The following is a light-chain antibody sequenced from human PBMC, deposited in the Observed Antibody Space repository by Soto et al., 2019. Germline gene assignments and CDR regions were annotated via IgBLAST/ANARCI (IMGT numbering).Light chain of an antibody. V-gene: IGLV1-40*01. Sequence: QSALTQPASVSGAPGQRVTISCTWSSSNIGAGYDVHWYQQLPGTAPKLLIYANTFRPSGVPDRFSGSKSGTSASLAITGLQAEDEADYYCQSYDSSLSGYVFGTGTKVTVL. J-gene: IGLJ1*01. CDR1: SSNIGAGYD. CDR2: ANT. CDR3: QSYDSSLSGYV.